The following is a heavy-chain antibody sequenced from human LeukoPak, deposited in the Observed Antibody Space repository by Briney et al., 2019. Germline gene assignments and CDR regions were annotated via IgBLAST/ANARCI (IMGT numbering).Heavy chain of an antibody. CDR1: GYTFTSYY. CDR2: INPSGGST. D-gene: IGHD5-24*01. V-gene: IGHV1-46*01. J-gene: IGHJ4*02. CDR3: ARARLQHYFDY. Sequence: ASVKVSCKASGYTFTSYYTHWVRQAPGQGLEWMGIINPSGGSTSYAQKFQGRVTMTRDMSTSTVYMELSSLRSEDTAVYYCARARLQHYFDYWGQGTLVTVSS.